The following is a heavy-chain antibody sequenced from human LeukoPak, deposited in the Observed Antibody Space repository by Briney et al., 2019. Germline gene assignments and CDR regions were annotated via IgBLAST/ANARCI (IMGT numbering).Heavy chain of an antibody. V-gene: IGHV3-7*01. CDR2: IKQDGSKK. J-gene: IGHJ4*02. D-gene: IGHD3-22*01. Sequence: GGSLRLSCVASGFPFSSYWMTWVRQAPGKGLEWVANIKQDGSKKSYVDSVKGRLTISRDNAKNSLYLQMNSLRAEDTAVYYCARGAYYYEDWGQGTLVTVSS. CDR3: ARGAYYYED. CDR1: GFPFSSYW.